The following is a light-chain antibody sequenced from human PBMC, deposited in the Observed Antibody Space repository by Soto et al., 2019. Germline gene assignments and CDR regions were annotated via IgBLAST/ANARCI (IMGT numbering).Light chain of an antibody. CDR3: QQTYSSPLT. CDR1: QSINTY. J-gene: IGKJ5*01. V-gene: IGKV1-39*01. Sequence: IQMSQSPSSLSASAGDRVSISCRASQSINTYLNWYQQKPAKVPKLLIYGASTLQSEVPSRFSGSGYGTDFTLIISCLHPEDSATYYCQQTYSSPLTYGQGTQVEIK. CDR2: GAS.